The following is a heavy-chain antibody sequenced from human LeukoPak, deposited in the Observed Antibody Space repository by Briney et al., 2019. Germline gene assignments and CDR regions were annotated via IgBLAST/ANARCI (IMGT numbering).Heavy chain of an antibody. J-gene: IGHJ5*02. Sequence: ASVKVSCKASGYSFTDKYMHWVRQAPGQGLEWMGRINPKSGGTNYAQKFQGRVTMTTDTSMSTAYMEVSRLTSDDTAVYYCARAGGRSWFDPWGQGTLVTVSS. CDR2: INPKSGGT. V-gene: IGHV1-2*02. CDR1: GYSFTDKY. CDR3: ARAGGRSWFDP.